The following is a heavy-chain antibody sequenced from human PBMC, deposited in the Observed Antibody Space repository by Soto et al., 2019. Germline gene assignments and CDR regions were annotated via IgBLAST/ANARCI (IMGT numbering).Heavy chain of an antibody. V-gene: IGHV1-69*02. CDR3: ARPYDSSGYYFDY. CDR1: GGTFSSYT. Sequence: ASVKVSCKASGGTFSSYTISWVRQAPGQGLEWMGRIIPILGIANYAQKFQGRVTITADKSTSTAYMELSSLRSEDTAVYYCARPYDSSGYYFDYWGQGTLVTVSS. CDR2: IIPILGIA. J-gene: IGHJ4*02. D-gene: IGHD3-22*01.